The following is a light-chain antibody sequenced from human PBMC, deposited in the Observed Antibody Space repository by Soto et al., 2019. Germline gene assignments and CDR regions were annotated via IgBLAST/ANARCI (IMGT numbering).Light chain of an antibody. J-gene: IGLJ3*02. CDR3: CSYAGIITWV. CDR2: EVT. Sequence: QSVLTQPASVSGSPGQSITISCTGTSNDIGGHNHVSWYQQHPGNSPTLIIYEVTARPSGISYRFSASKSGTTASLTISGLQGEDEADYYCCSYAGIITWVCGGGTKLTVL. CDR1: SNDIGGHNH. V-gene: IGLV2-23*02.